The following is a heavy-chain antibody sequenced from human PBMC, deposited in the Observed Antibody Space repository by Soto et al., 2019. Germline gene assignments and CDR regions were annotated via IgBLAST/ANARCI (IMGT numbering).Heavy chain of an antibody. V-gene: IGHV4-34*01. CDR3: ARATNLYDYVWGSYRWSGWFDP. CDR1: GGSFSGYY. Sequence: QVQLQESGPGLVKPSETLSLTCAVYGGSFSGYYWSWIRQPPGKGLEWIGEINHSGSTNYNPSLKSRVTISVDTSKNQFSLKLSSVTAADTAVYYCARATNLYDYVWGSYRWSGWFDPWGQGTLVTVSS. D-gene: IGHD3-16*02. J-gene: IGHJ5*02. CDR2: INHSGST.